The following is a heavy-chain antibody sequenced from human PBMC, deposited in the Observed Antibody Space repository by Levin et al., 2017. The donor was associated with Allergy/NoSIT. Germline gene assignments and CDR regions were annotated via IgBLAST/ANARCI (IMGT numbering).Heavy chain of an antibody. CDR2: ISWNSGSI. V-gene: IGHV3-9*01. D-gene: IGHD3/OR15-3a*01. Sequence: GGSLRLSCAASGFTFDDYAMHWVRQAPGKGLEWVSGISWNSGSIGYADSVKGRFTISRDNAKNSLYLQMNSLRAEDTALYYCAKDMATPGLHHRTGGAFDIWGQGTMVTVSS. J-gene: IGHJ3*02. CDR3: AKDMATPGLHHRTGGAFDI. CDR1: GFTFDDYA.